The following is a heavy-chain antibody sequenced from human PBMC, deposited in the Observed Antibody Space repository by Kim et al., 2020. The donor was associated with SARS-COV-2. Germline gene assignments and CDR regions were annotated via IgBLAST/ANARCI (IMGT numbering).Heavy chain of an antibody. J-gene: IGHJ4*02. CDR1: GFTFSSYG. D-gene: IGHD3-9*01. Sequence: GGSLRLSCAASGFTFSSYGVHWVRQAPGKGLEWVAVIWYDGSNKYYADSVKGRFTISRDNSKNTLYLQMNSLRAEDTAVYYCARAVNLRPLRYFDWLAIDYWGQGTLVTVSS. V-gene: IGHV3-33*01. CDR3: ARAVNLRPLRYFDWLAIDY. CDR2: IWYDGSNK.